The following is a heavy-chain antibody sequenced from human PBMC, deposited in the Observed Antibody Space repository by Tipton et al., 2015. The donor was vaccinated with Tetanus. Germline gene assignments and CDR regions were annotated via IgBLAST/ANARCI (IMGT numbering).Heavy chain of an antibody. V-gene: IGHV3-7*03. CDR2: IKQDGSEK. Sequence: SLRLSCAASGFTLSTYWMSWVRQAPGKGLEWVASIKQDGSEKYYADSVKGRFTISRDNAKNLVFLQLNSLRADDTAVYYCARATGVYRGYDYVDFWGQGTQVAVSS. J-gene: IGHJ4*02. D-gene: IGHD5-12*01. CDR1: GFTLSTYW. CDR3: ARATGVYRGYDYVDF.